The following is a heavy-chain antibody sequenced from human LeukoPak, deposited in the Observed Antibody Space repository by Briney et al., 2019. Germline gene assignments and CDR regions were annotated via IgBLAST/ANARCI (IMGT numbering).Heavy chain of an antibody. CDR1: GGTFSRDV. J-gene: IGHJ4*02. D-gene: IGHD5-18*01. V-gene: IGHV1-69*13. CDR3: LAEETAMVTSGGDY. Sequence: SVKVSCKASGGTFSRDVISWVRQAPGQGLEWMGGIIPIFGTANYAQKFQGRVTITADESTSTAYMELSSLRSEDTAVCYCLAEETAMVTSGGDYWGQGTLVTVSS. CDR2: IIPIFGTA.